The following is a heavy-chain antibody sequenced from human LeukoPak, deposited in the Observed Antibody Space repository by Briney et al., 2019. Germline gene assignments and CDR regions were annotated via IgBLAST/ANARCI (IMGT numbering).Heavy chain of an antibody. Sequence: GESLKISCKGSGYSFTSYWIGWVRQMPGKGLEWMGIIYPGDSDTRYSPSFQGQVTISADKSISTAYLQWSSLKASDTAMYYCARMDIVATIGDLEIDYWGQGTLVTVSS. CDR3: ARMDIVATIGDLEIDY. D-gene: IGHD5-12*01. CDR1: GYSFTSYW. V-gene: IGHV5-51*01. CDR2: IYPGDSDT. J-gene: IGHJ4*02.